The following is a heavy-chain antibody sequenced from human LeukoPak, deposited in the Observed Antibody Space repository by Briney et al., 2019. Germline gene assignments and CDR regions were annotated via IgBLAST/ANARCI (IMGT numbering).Heavy chain of an antibody. V-gene: IGHV1-46*01. CDR2: INPSGGST. CDR3: ARDSPPIHYDSSGYYTNWFDP. Sequence: ASVKVSCKTSGYTFTSYGISWVRQAPGQGLEWMGIINPSGGSTSYAQKFQGRVTMTRDMSTSTVYMELSSLRSEDTAVYYCARDSPPIHYDSSGYYTNWFDPWGQGTLVTVSS. CDR1: GYTFTSYG. D-gene: IGHD3-22*01. J-gene: IGHJ5*02.